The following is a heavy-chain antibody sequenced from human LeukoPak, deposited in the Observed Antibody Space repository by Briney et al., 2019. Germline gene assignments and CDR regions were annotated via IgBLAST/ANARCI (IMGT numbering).Heavy chain of an antibody. CDR3: ARGGPAAGRFDY. CDR2: IYSGGST. J-gene: IGHJ4*02. D-gene: IGHD6-13*01. V-gene: IGHV3-66*01. CDR1: GFTVSSNY. Sequence: GGSLRLFCAASGFTVSSNYMSWVRQAPGKGLEWVSVIYSGGSTYYADSVKGRFTISRDNSKNTLYLQMNRLRAEGTAVYYCARGGPAAGRFDYWGQGTLVTVSS.